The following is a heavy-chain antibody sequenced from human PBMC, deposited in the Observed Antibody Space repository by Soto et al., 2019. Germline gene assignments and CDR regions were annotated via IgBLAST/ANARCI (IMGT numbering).Heavy chain of an antibody. D-gene: IGHD1-1*01. CDR2: ISAHNGNT. Sequence: QVHLVQSGAEVKKPGASVKVSCKGSGYTFTTYGITWVRQAPGQGLEWMGWISAHNGNTNYAQKLQGRVTVTRDTSTSTAHMELSRLRSDDPAVYYSARGRYGDYWGQGALVTVSS. V-gene: IGHV1-18*01. CDR3: ARGRYGDY. CDR1: GYTFTTYG. J-gene: IGHJ4*02.